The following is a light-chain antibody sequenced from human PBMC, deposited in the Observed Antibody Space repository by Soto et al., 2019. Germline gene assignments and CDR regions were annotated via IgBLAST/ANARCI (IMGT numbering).Light chain of an antibody. Sequence: QSALTQPASVSGSPGQSITISCTGTSNDVGGYNFLSWHQQRPGKAPKLIIYEVSNRPSGVSNRFSGSKSGNTASLTISGLQAEDEADYYCSSYTGTTTVVFGGGTKLTVL. CDR1: SNDVGGYNF. CDR3: SSYTGTTTVV. V-gene: IGLV2-14*01. J-gene: IGLJ2*01. CDR2: EVS.